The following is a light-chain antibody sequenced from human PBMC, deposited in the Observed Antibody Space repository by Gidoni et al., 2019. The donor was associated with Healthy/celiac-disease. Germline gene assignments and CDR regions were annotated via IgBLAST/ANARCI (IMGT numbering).Light chain of an antibody. V-gene: IGKV3-20*01. J-gene: IGKJ5*01. Sequence: EVVLTQSPGTLSLSPGERATLSCRASQSVSSSYLAWYQQKPGQAPRLLIYGASSRATGIPDRCSGSGSGTDFTLTISRLEPEDFAVYYWQQYGSSPPFGQGTRLEIK. CDR1: QSVSSSY. CDR3: QQYGSSPP. CDR2: GAS.